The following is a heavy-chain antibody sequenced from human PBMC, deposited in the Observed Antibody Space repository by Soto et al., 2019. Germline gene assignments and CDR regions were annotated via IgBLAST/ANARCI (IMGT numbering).Heavy chain of an antibody. CDR2: IVVGSGHT. V-gene: IGHV1-58*02. D-gene: IGHD2-15*01. CDR1: GFTFTSSA. CDR3: AAASRYCSDGNSYDY. J-gene: IGHJ4*02. Sequence: QMQLVQSGPEVKKPGTSVKVSCKASGFTFTSSAMQWVRQARGQRLEWIGWIVVGSGHTNYAQKFQERVTITRDKSTTTAYMELSSLRSEDTAVYYSAAASRYCSDGNSYDYWGQGTLVTVSS.